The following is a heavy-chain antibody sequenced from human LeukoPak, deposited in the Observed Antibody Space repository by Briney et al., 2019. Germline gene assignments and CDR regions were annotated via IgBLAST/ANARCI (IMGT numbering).Heavy chain of an antibody. V-gene: IGHV1-2*02. CDR3: ARDHGYCSSTSCYNAFDI. CDR2: INPNSGST. D-gene: IGHD2-2*02. J-gene: IGHJ3*02. CDR1: GYTFTGYY. Sequence: GASVKVSCKASGYTFTGYYMHWVRQAPGQGLEWMGWINPNSGSTNYAQKFQGRVTMTRDTSISTAYMELSRLRSDDTAVYYCARDHGYCSSTSCYNAFDIWGQGTMVTVSS.